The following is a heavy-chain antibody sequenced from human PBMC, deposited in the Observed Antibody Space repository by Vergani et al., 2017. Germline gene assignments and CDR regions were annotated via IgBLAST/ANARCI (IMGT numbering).Heavy chain of an antibody. CDR3: ARDCTSGGCPDNYGMDV. V-gene: IGHV3-21*06. J-gene: IGHJ6*02. D-gene: IGHD2-8*01. CDR1: GFTLSDYW. CDR2: IGSSGPYI. Sequence: EVRLVESGGGLVQPGGSLRLSCATSGFTLSDYWIDWVRQAPGKGLEWVAFIGSSGPYINYADSVKGRFIISRDNTNNSLFLQLRSLRAEEAAVYYCARDCTSGGCPDNYGMDVWGQGATVTVSS.